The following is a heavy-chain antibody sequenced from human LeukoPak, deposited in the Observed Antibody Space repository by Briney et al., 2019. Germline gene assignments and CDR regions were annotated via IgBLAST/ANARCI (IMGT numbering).Heavy chain of an antibody. Sequence: GGSLRLSCAAPGFTFSNAWMSWVRQAPGKGLEWVGRIKSKTDGGTTDYAAPVKGRFTISRDDSKNTLYLQMNSLKTEDTAVYYCTTNYYGSGSYSHYYYGMDVWGKGTTVTVSS. J-gene: IGHJ6*04. V-gene: IGHV3-15*01. CDR2: IKSKTDGGTT. CDR1: GFTFSNAW. D-gene: IGHD3-10*01. CDR3: TTNYYGSGSYSHYYYGMDV.